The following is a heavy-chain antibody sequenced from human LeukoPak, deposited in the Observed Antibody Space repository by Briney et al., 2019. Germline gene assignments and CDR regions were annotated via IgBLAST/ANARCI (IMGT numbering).Heavy chain of an antibody. CDR3: ARGGYNWNDAPRSTNYYYYYYMDV. V-gene: IGHV3-23*01. CDR2: ISGSAART. J-gene: IGHJ6*03. CDR1: GFTFSTYG. D-gene: IGHD1-20*01. Sequence: GGSLRLSCAASGFTFSTYGMTWVRQAPGRGLEWVSAISGSAARTFYADSVKGRFTISRDNSKDTLYLQMNSLRAEDTAVYYCARGGYNWNDAPRSTNYYYYYYMDVWGKGTTVTVSS.